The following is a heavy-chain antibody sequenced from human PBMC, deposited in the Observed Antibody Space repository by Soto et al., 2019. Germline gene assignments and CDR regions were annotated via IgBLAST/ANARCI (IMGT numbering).Heavy chain of an antibody. CDR2: IIPIFGTA. V-gene: IGHV1-69*12. CDR1: GGTFSSYA. J-gene: IGHJ6*02. CDR3: PRSRLCYYYGMDG. Sequence: QVQLVQSGAEVKKPGSSVKVSCKASGGTFSSYAISWVRQAPGQGLEWMGGIIPIFGTANYAQKFQGRVTITADESTSTAHMELRSLSSEDTAVYYCPRSRLCYYYGMDGWGQGTTVTVSS. D-gene: IGHD3-16*01.